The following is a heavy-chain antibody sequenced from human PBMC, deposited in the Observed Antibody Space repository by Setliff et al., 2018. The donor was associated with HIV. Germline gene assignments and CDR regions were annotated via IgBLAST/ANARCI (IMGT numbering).Heavy chain of an antibody. D-gene: IGHD3-10*01. J-gene: IGHJ4*02. CDR1: GDSIRGYY. CDR3: ARWHPPYGFWEEDY. Sequence: SETLSLTCTVSGDSIRGYYWSWIRQPPGKGLEWMGYVFYTGFAAYNPSLKSRLTISVDGSKNQFSLKLKSVTAADTAVYYCARWHPPYGFWEEDYWGQGTLVTVSS. CDR2: VFYTGFA. V-gene: IGHV4-59*08.